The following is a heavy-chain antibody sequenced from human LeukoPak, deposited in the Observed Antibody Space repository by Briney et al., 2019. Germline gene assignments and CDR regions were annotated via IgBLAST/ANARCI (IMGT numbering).Heavy chain of an antibody. V-gene: IGHV3-11*01. CDR1: GFTFSDYY. J-gene: IGHJ4*02. CDR3: SRDGSLRSPPL. CDR2: ISSSSGSNK. D-gene: IGHD1-26*01. Sequence: GGSLRLSCAASGFTFSDYYMSWIRQAPGKGLEWVSYISSSSGSNKYYADSGRGRFTISRANAKNSLYLEMDSLRAEDTAVYYCSRDGSLRSPPLWGQGTLVTVSS.